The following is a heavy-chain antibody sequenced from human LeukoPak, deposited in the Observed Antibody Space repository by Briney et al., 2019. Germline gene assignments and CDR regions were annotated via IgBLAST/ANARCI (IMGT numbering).Heavy chain of an antibody. V-gene: IGHV3-33*01. CDR3: AREALDYYDSSGYFDY. CDR2: IWYDGSSK. CDR1: GFTFSSYG. D-gene: IGHD3-22*01. Sequence: GGSLRLSWAASGFTFSSYGMHWVRQAPGKGLEWVAVIWYDGSSKYYADSVKGRFTISRGNSKNTLYLQMNSLRAEVTAVYYCAREALDYYDSSGYFDYWGQGTLVTVSS. J-gene: IGHJ4*02.